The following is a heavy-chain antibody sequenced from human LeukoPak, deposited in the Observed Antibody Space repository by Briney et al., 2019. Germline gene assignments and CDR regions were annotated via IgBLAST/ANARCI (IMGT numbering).Heavy chain of an antibody. CDR2: INHSGST. J-gene: IGHJ4*02. V-gene: IGHV4-34*01. D-gene: IGHD6-13*01. CDR1: GGSFSGYY. CDR3: ARGGIAAAGKFAWLGY. Sequence: SETLSLTCAVYGGSFSGYYWSWIRQPPGKGLEWIGEINHSGSTNYNPSLKSRVTISVDTSKNQFSLKLSSVTAADTAVYYCARGGIAAAGKFAWLGYWGQGTLVTVSS.